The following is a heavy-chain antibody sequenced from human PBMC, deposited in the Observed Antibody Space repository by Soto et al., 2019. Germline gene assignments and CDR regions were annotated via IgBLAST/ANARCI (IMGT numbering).Heavy chain of an antibody. V-gene: IGHV3-11*01. J-gene: IGHJ4*02. Sequence: PGGSLRLSCAASGFTFSDYYMSWIRQAPGKGLEWVSYISSSDTIISYADSVKGRFTISRDNAKNSLYLQMNSLRAEDTAVYYCERDLGYYDSSGYFDYWGQGTLVTVYS. D-gene: IGHD3-22*01. CDR2: ISSSDTII. CDR3: ERDLGYYDSSGYFDY. CDR1: GFTFSDYY.